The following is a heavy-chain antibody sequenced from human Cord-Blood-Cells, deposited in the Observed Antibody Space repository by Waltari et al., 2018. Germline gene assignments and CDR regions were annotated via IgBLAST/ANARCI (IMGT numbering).Heavy chain of an antibody. CDR2: INHSGST. Sequence: QVQLQQWGAGLLKPSETLSLTCAVYGWSFSGYYWSWIRQPPGKGLEWIGEINHSGSTNYNPSLKSRVTISVDTSKNQFSLKLSSVTAADTAVYYCARGRLMGNCSSTSCYMNYFDYWGQGTLVTVSS. CDR3: ARGRLMGNCSSTSCYMNYFDY. V-gene: IGHV4-34*01. CDR1: GWSFSGYY. J-gene: IGHJ4*02. D-gene: IGHD2-2*02.